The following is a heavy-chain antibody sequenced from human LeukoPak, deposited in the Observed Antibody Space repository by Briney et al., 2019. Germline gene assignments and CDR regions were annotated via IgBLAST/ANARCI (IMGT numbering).Heavy chain of an antibody. CDR1: GFTVSSNY. CDR3: ARDGGRYCSGGSCYSD. D-gene: IGHD2-15*01. V-gene: IGHV3-53*01. J-gene: IGHJ4*02. Sequence: PGGSLTLSCAASGFTVSSNYMSWVRQASGKGRECVSVIYSGGRTYYADSVKGRFTISRDNSKNTLYLQMNSLRAEDTAVYYCARDGGRYCSGGSCYSDWGQGTLVTVSS. CDR2: IYSGGRT.